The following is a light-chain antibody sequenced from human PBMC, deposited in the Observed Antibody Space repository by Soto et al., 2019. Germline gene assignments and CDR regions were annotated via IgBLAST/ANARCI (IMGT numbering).Light chain of an antibody. V-gene: IGLV1-51*02. CDR1: SSNIGNNY. CDR2: ENN. Sequence: QSVLTQPPSVSAAPGQKVTISCSGSSSNIGNNYVSWYQQLPGTAPKLLIYENNKRPSGIPDRFSGSKSGTSATRGITGLQTGDEADYYCGTWDSSLSAGVFGVGTKLTVL. CDR3: GTWDSSLSAGV. J-gene: IGLJ3*02.